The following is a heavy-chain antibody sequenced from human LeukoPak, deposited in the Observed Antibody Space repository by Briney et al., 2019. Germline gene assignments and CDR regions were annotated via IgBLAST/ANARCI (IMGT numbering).Heavy chain of an antibody. CDR1: GFAFSSYG. CDR2: ISYDGSNK. CDR3: ARIRDIVGFDY. J-gene: IGHJ4*02. D-gene: IGHD5-12*01. Sequence: GGSLRLSCAASGFAFSSYGMHWVRQAPGKGLEWVAVISYDGSNKYYADSVKGRFTISRDNSKNTLYLQMNSLRAEDTAVYYCARIRDIVGFDYWGQGTLVTVSS. V-gene: IGHV3-30*03.